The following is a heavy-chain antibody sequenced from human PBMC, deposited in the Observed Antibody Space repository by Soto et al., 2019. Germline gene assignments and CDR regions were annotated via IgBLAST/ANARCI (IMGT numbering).Heavy chain of an antibody. Sequence: QITLRQSGPTRVQPTQTLTLTCTFSGFSLSARPVAVGWIRQPPGKALERLALIYWDDDKRYRPSLMSRLTINKDNSKHSVVLKMTNTDPLDTYIYYCVHRAGIDGNWNGGYFDYWGQGAMVIVSS. D-gene: IGHD1-1*01. V-gene: IGHV2-5*02. CDR3: VHRAGIDGNWNGGYFDY. J-gene: IGHJ4*02. CDR1: GFSLSARPVA. CDR2: IYWDDDK.